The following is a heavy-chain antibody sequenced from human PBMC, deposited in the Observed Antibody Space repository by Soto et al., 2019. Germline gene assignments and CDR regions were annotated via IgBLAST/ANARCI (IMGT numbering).Heavy chain of an antibody. D-gene: IGHD4-17*01. CDR2: IYYSGST. J-gene: IGHJ4*02. CDR1: GGSISSYY. Sequence: QVQLQESGPGLVKPSETLSLTCTVSGGSISSYYWSWIRQPPGKGLEWIGDIYYSGSTNYNPSLKSRVTISVDTSKNQFSLKLSSVTAADTAVYYCARRYGVYFDYWGQGTLVTVSS. V-gene: IGHV4-59*08. CDR3: ARRYGVYFDY.